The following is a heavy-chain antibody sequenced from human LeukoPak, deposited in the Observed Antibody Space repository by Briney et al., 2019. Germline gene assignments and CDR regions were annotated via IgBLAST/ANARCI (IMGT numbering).Heavy chain of an antibody. V-gene: IGHV3-23*01. CDR3: ATEGSDIAMVNAFHI. CDR1: GFTFSSVA. Sequence: PGGSLRLSCAASGFTFSSVAMTWVRQAPGKGLEWVSTVTGSDDSTYYVDSVKGRFTISRDYSKNTLYLQMNSLRAEDTAVCYCATEGSDIAMVNAFHIWGQGTMVTVSS. J-gene: IGHJ3*02. CDR2: VTGSDDST. D-gene: IGHD5-18*01.